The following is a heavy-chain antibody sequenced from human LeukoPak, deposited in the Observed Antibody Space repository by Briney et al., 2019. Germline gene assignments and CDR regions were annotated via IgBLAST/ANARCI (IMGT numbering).Heavy chain of an antibody. J-gene: IGHJ4*02. V-gene: IGHV1-24*01. CDR2: FDPEDGET. CDR3: ATDRYYYGSGSYWADY. D-gene: IGHD3-10*01. CDR1: GYTLTELS. Sequence: ASVKFSCKVSGYTLTELSMHWVRQAPGKGLEWMGGFDPEDGETIYAQKFQGRVTMTEDTSTDTAYMELSSLRSEDTAVYYCATDRYYYGSGSYWADYWGQGTLVTVSS.